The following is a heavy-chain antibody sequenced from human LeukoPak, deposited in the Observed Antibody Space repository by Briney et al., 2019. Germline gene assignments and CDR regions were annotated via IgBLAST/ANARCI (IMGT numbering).Heavy chain of an antibody. CDR1: GFTFSNYA. Sequence: GGSLRLSCAASGFTFSNYAMHWVRQAPGKGLEYASAISSNGDSTYYANSVKGRFTISRDNSKNTLYLQMGSLRAEDMAVYYCARAPRDGYCSSTSCPYYFDYWGQGTLVTVSS. J-gene: IGHJ4*02. CDR3: ARAPRDGYCSSTSCPYYFDY. CDR2: ISSNGDST. V-gene: IGHV3-64*01. D-gene: IGHD2-2*01.